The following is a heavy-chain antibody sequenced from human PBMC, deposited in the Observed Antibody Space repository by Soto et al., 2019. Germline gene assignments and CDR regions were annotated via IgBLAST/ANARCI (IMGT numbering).Heavy chain of an antibody. D-gene: IGHD1-26*01. J-gene: IGHJ6*02. CDR3: ARRLYSGSYYRYYYGMDV. CDR2: IYPGDSDT. Sequence: PGESLKISCKGSGYSFTSYWIGWVRQMPGKGLECMGIIYPGDSDTRYSPSFQGQVTISADKSISTAYLQWSSLKASDTAMYYCARRLYSGSYYRYYYGMDVWGQGTTVTVSS. V-gene: IGHV5-51*01. CDR1: GYSFTSYW.